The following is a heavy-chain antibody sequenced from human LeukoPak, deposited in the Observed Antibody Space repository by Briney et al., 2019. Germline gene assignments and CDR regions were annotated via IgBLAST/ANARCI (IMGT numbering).Heavy chain of an antibody. CDR1: GGTFSSYA. CDR3: ARGDTYYDILTGYPLDY. V-gene: IGHV1-69*01. D-gene: IGHD3-9*01. Sequence: AASVKVSCKASGGTFSSYAISWVRQAPGQGLEWMGGIIPIFGTANYAQKFQGRVTITADESTSTAYMELGSLRSEDTAVYYCARGDTYYDILTGYPLDYWGQGTLVTVSS. CDR2: IIPIFGTA. J-gene: IGHJ4*02.